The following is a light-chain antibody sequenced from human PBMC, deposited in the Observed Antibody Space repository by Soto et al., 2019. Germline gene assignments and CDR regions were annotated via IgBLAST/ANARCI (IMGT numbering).Light chain of an antibody. CDR1: QSITGN. CDR2: DAS. V-gene: IGKV3-15*01. Sequence: EIVMTQSPATLSVSPGERATLSCRASQSITGNLTWYQQKPGQAPRLLIYDASTRATGIPARFSGSGSGTEFTLTISSLQSEDFAVYYCQQYNNWPLTFGGGIKVDIK. J-gene: IGKJ4*01. CDR3: QQYNNWPLT.